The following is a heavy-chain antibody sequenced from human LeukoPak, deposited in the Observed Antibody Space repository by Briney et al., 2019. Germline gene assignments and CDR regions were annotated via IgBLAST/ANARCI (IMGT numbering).Heavy chain of an antibody. CDR2: IIPILGIA. J-gene: IGHJ4*02. Sequence: RASVKVSCKASGGTFSSYAISWVRQAPGQGLEWMGRIIPILGIANYAQKFQGRVTITADKSTSTAYMELSSLRSEDTAVYYCARVVSYYYDSSGYYGEWGQGTLVTVSS. D-gene: IGHD3-22*01. CDR3: ARVVSYYYDSSGYYGE. V-gene: IGHV1-69*04. CDR1: GGTFSSYA.